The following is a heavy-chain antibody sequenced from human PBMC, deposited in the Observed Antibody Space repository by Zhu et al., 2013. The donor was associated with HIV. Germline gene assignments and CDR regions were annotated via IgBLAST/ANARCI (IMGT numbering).Heavy chain of an antibody. J-gene: IGHJ5*02. Sequence: QVQLVQSGAEVKKPGASVKVSCKASGYTFTSYAMHWVRQAPGQRLEWMGWINAGNGNTKYSQKFQGRVTITRDTSASTAYMELSSLRSEDTAVYYCARAPQDIVVVVAGENWFDPWGQGTLVTVSS. CDR3: ARAPQDIVVVVAGENWFDP. CDR2: INAGNGNT. D-gene: IGHD2-15*01. CDR1: GYTFTSYA. V-gene: IGHV1-3*01.